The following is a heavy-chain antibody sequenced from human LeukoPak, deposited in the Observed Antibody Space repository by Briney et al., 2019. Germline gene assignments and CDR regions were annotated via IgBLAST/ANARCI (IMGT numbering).Heavy chain of an antibody. CDR3: VRDFNTVTTAYLQH. V-gene: IGHV3-21*01. J-gene: IGHJ1*01. Sequence: GGSLRLSCVASGFTFSTYSMNWVRQAPGKGLEWVSSISSSSRHRYYADSVKGRFTISRDDAKNSVYLQMNSLRAEETAVYYCVRDFNTVTTAYLQHWGQGTLVTVSS. CDR1: GFTFSTYS. CDR2: ISSSSRHR. D-gene: IGHD4-17*01.